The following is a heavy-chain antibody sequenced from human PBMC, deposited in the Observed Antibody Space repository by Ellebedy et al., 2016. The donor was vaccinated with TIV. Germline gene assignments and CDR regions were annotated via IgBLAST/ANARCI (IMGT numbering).Heavy chain of an antibody. CDR1: GFTFSSYA. D-gene: IGHD6-13*01. CDR2: ISGSGGST. V-gene: IGHV3-23*01. Sequence: GESLKISCAASGFTFSSYAMSWVRQAPGKGLEWVSAISGSGGSTYYADSVNGRFTISRDNSKNTLYLQMNSLRAEDTAVYYCAKDPGGYFYYGMDVWGQGTTVTVSS. J-gene: IGHJ6*02. CDR3: AKDPGGYFYYGMDV.